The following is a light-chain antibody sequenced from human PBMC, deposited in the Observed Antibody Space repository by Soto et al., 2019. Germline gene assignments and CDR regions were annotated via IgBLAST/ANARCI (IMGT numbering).Light chain of an antibody. CDR3: QQYNSWPPT. V-gene: IGKV3-15*01. Sequence: EIVMTQSPATLSVSPGERVILSCRASQGVSNTLAWYQQKPGQAPRLLIYGASTRATGIPSRFSGSGSGTEFTLTISSLQSGDFAVYSCQQYNSWPPTFGQGTKVEIK. CDR2: GAS. CDR1: QGVSNT. J-gene: IGKJ1*01.